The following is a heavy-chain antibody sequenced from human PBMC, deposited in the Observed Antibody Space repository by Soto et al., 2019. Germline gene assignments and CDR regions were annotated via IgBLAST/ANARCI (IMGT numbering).Heavy chain of an antibody. CDR1: GYTFTRYG. V-gene: IGHV1-18*01. Sequence: QGHLVQSGAEVKKPGASVKVSCKASGYTFTRYGISWVRQAPGQGLEWMGWISGYNGDTNYAQKFQGRVTMTIDTSTTTVYMELRSLTSDDTAVYYCAKNGHPPYYYYGMEVWGQGTTVTVSS. J-gene: IGHJ6*02. CDR3: AKNGHPPYYYYGMEV. D-gene: IGHD2-8*01. CDR2: ISGYNGDT.